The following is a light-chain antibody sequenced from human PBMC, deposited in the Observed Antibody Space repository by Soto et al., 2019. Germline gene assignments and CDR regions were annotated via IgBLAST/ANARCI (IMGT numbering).Light chain of an antibody. CDR1: QSFRGL. V-gene: IGKV3-11*01. J-gene: IGKJ5*01. CDR2: DAY. Sequence: EVVWTQSPVTLSLSPGERATLSCRASQSFRGLLAWYQQKPGQAPRLLIYDAYNRATGIPPRFSGSGSGTVFTLTISSLEPEDSAVYYCQQRHMWPITFGQGTRLEIK. CDR3: QQRHMWPIT.